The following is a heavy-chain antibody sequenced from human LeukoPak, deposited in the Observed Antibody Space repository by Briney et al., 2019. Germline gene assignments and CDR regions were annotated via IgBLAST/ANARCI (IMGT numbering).Heavy chain of an antibody. CDR1: GYTFTCYY. Sequence: ASVKVSCKASGYTFTCYYMHWVRQAPGQGLEWMGWINPNSGGTNYAQKFQGRVTMTRDTSISTAYMELSRLRSDDTAVYYCARGKRYSSSSQQYFQHWGLGTLVTVSS. CDR2: INPNSGGT. V-gene: IGHV1-2*02. J-gene: IGHJ1*01. CDR3: ARGKRYSSSSQQYFQH. D-gene: IGHD6-6*01.